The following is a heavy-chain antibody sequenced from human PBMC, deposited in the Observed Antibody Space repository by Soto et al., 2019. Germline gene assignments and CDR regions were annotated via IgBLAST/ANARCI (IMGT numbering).Heavy chain of an antibody. Sequence: DSQQIPCKGSGYRFSNSWSAWVRKMPGKGLEWMGIIYPGDSDSRYSPSFQGQVSISADKSINTAYLQWSSLKASDTAMYYCARHDAYSSSDFWGQGTLVTVSS. D-gene: IGHD6-19*01. CDR3: ARHDAYSSSDF. CDR2: IYPGDSDS. CDR1: GYRFSNSW. V-gene: IGHV5-51*01. J-gene: IGHJ4*02.